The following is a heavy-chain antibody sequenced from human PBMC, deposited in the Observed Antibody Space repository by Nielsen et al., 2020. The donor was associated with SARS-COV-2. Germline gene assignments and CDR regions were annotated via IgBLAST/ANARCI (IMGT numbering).Heavy chain of an antibody. CDR1: GFTFSNNR. CDR2: INSDGSNT. Sequence: GGSLRLSCAASGFTFSNNRMHWVRQAPGKGLVWVSRINSDGSNTNYADSVKGRFTISRDNARNTLYLQMNSLRAEDTAVYYCAREDAHAFDIWGQGTMVTVSS. V-gene: IGHV3-74*01. CDR3: AREDAHAFDI. J-gene: IGHJ3*02.